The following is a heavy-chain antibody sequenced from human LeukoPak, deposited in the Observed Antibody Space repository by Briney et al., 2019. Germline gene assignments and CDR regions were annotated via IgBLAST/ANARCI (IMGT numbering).Heavy chain of an antibody. CDR3: ARAPYYYGSGRAPPLNV. V-gene: IGHV4-34*01. D-gene: IGHD3-10*01. J-gene: IGHJ6*02. CDR1: GVSFSGHY. CDR2: INHSGST. Sequence: PSETLSLTRAVYGVSFSGHYWSWIRQPPGKGLEWIGEINHSGSTNYNPSLKSRVTISVDTSKNQFSLKLSSVTAADTAVYYCARAPYYYGSGRAPPLNVWGQGTTVTVSS.